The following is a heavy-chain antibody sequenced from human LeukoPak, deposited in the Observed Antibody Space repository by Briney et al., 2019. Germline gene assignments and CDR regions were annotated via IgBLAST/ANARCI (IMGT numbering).Heavy chain of an antibody. V-gene: IGHV1-2*02. D-gene: IGHD6-19*01. CDR2: INPNSGGT. CDR3: ARAGSGWYMGYNWFDP. J-gene: IGHJ5*02. CDR1: GYTFTGYY. Sequence: ASVKVSCKASGYTFTGYYMHWVRQAPGQGLEWMGWINPNSGGTNYAQKFQGRVTMTRDTSISTAYMELSRLRSDDTAVYYGARAGSGWYMGYNWFDPWGQGTLVTVSS.